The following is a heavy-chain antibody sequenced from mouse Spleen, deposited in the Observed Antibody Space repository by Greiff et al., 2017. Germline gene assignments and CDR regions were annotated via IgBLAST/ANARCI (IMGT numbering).Heavy chain of an antibody. V-gene: IGHV1-26*01. CDR1: GYTFTDYY. CDR3: ARDYGNYAKYFDV. Sequence: VQLQQSGPELVKPGASVKISCKASGYTFTDYYMNWVKQSHGKSLEWIGDINPNNGGTSYNQKFKGKATLTVDKSSSTAYMELRSLTSEDSAVYYCARDYGNYAKYFDVWGAGTTVTVSS. J-gene: IGHJ1*01. D-gene: IGHD2-1*01. CDR2: INPNNGGT.